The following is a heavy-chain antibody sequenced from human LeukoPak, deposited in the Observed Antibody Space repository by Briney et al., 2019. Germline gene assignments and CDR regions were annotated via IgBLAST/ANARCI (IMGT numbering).Heavy chain of an antibody. CDR2: INRSGST. Sequence: SETLSLTCAVYGGSFSRYYWSWLRQPPGKGLEWFGEINRSGSTNYNPSLKSRVTISVDTSKNQFSLKLSSVTAADTAVYYCARDSGTTGEVKFDPWGQGTLVTVSS. J-gene: IGHJ5*02. D-gene: IGHD3-10*01. CDR1: GGSFSRYY. CDR3: ARDSGTTGEVKFDP. V-gene: IGHV4-34*01.